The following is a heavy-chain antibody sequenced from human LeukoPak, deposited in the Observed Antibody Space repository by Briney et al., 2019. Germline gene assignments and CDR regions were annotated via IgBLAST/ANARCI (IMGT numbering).Heavy chain of an antibody. Sequence: PSETLSLTCTVSGGSISTSNYYWGWIRQPPGKGLEWIGNIFYSGSTYYSPSLKSRVTISLDTSRNQFSLKLNSVTAADTAVYYCASLYYDFWSGHTTNFDYWGQGTLVTVSS. CDR3: ASLYYDFWSGHTTNFDY. CDR1: GGSISTSNYY. V-gene: IGHV4-39*07. CDR2: IFYSGST. J-gene: IGHJ4*02. D-gene: IGHD3-3*01.